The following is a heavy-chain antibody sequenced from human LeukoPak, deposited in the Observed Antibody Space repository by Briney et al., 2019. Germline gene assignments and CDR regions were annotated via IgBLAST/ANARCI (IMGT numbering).Heavy chain of an antibody. CDR1: GDSISSSNW. J-gene: IGHJ4*02. CDR2: ISHTGST. D-gene: IGHD6-19*01. CDR3: TRSSGWWSLDY. V-gene: IGHV4-4*02. Sequence: SETLSLTCTVSGDSISSSNWWNWVRLPPGKGLDWIGEISHTGSTKYSPSLKDRVTISKDNSKNQFSLKLNSVTAADTATYSCTRSSGWWSLDYWGQGALVTVSS.